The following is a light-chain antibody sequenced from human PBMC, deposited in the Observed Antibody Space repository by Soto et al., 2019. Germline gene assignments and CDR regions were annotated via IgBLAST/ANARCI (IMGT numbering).Light chain of an antibody. J-gene: IGKJ4*01. Sequence: EIVLPQSPGTMSLSPGESSTLSCRASQSVSSSYLAWSQQKPGQATRLLIYGASSRATGIPDRFSGSGSGTDFTLTISRLEPEEFAVYYREQYGSSPLTVGGGSKVDI. CDR1: QSVSSSY. V-gene: IGKV3-20*01. CDR3: EQYGSSPLT. CDR2: GAS.